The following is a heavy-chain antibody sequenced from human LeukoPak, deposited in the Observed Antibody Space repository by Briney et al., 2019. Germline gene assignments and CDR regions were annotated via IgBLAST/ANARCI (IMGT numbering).Heavy chain of an antibody. CDR1: GFTFSSYA. Sequence: PGGSLRLSCAASGFTFSSYAMSWVRQAPGKGLEWVSAISGSGGSTYYADSVKGRFTISRDNSKNTLYLQMNSLRAEDTAVYYCAKDSLIVGAVGDFDYWGQGTRVTVSS. CDR3: AKDSLIVGAVGDFDY. J-gene: IGHJ4*02. V-gene: IGHV3-23*01. D-gene: IGHD1-26*01. CDR2: ISGSGGST.